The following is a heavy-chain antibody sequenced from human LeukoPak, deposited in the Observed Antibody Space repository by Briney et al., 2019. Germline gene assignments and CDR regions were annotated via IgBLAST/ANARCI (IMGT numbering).Heavy chain of an antibody. CDR1: GFTFSTYS. CDR2: LIENGATT. V-gene: IGHV3-23*01. Sequence: PGGSLRLSCAASGFTFSTYSMNWVRRAPGKGLEWVSGLIENGATTYYADSVKGRFTISRDNSRNTLYLQMNSLRAEDTAVYYCAKDLGRGGGVVIDCWGQGTLVTVSS. CDR3: AKDLGRGGGVVIDC. D-gene: IGHD2-8*02. J-gene: IGHJ4*02.